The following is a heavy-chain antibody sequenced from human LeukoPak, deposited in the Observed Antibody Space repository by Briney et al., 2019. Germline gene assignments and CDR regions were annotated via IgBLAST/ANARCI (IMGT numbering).Heavy chain of an antibody. V-gene: IGHV3-66*01. CDR1: GFTVSSNY. CDR3: AKDTMVRGVIPYFDY. D-gene: IGHD3-10*01. J-gene: IGHJ4*02. CDR2: IYSGGST. Sequence: PGGSLRLSCAASGFTVSSNYMSWVRQAPGKGLEWVSVIYSGGSTYYADSVKGRFTISRDNSKNTLYLQMNSLRAEDTAVYYCAKDTMVRGVIPYFDYWGQGTLVTVSS.